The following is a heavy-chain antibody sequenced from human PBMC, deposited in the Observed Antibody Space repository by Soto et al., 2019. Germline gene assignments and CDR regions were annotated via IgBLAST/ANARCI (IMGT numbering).Heavy chain of an antibody. V-gene: IGHV4-4*07. J-gene: IGHJ4*02. Sequence: LSLTCTVSGGSISSYYWSWIRQPAGKGLEWIGRIYTSGSTNYNPSLKSRVTMSVDTSKNQFSLKLSSVTAADTAVYYCARNGYYYDSSGYYFAYWGQGTLVTVSS. D-gene: IGHD3-22*01. CDR1: GGSISSYY. CDR2: IYTSGST. CDR3: ARNGYYYDSSGYYFAY.